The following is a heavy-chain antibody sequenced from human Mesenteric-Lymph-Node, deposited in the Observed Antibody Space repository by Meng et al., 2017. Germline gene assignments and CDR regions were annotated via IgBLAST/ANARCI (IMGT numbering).Heavy chain of an antibody. D-gene: IGHD3-9*01. Sequence: GESLKISCAASGFTFSDYYMSWIRQAPGKGLEWLSYISNSGRTIYSADSVKGRFTISRDNAKNSLYLQMNSLRAEDTAVYYCARVGYDILRGFDYWGQGTLVTVSS. CDR1: GFTFSDYY. V-gene: IGHV3-11*04. J-gene: IGHJ4*02. CDR3: ARVGYDILRGFDY. CDR2: ISNSGRTI.